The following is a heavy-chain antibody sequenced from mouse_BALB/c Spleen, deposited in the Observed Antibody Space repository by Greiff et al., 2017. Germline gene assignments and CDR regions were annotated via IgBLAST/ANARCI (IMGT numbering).Heavy chain of an antibody. V-gene: IGHV6-6*02. J-gene: IGHJ2*01. CDR1: GFTFSNYW. CDR2: IRLKSNNYAT. D-gene: IGHD2-4*01. Sequence: DVHLVESGGGLVQPGGSMKLSCVASGFTFSNYWMNWVRQSPEKGLEWVAEIRLKSNNYATHYAVSVKGRFTISRDDSKSSVYLQMNNLRAEDTGIYYCTPLYYEYSWGQGTTLTVSS. CDR3: TPLYYEYS.